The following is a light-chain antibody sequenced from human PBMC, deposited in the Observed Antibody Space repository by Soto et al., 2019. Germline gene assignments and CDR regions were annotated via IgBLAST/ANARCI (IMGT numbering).Light chain of an antibody. CDR3: QQYNQWPVT. CDR2: GAS. J-gene: IGKJ4*01. Sequence: EIVMTQSPGTLSVSPGERATLSCRASQSVSSNLAWYQQKPGQAPRLLIYGASTRATGIPARFSGSGSGAEFTLTISSLQSGDFALYYCQQYNQWPVTFGGGTKVEIK. V-gene: IGKV3-15*01. CDR1: QSVSSN.